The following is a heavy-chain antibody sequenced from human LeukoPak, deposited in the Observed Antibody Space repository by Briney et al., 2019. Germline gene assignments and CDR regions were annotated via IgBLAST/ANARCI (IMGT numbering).Heavy chain of an antibody. J-gene: IGHJ4*02. D-gene: IGHD2-15*01. CDR1: GFTFSSYA. Sequence: GGSLGLSCAASGFTFSSYALSWVRQAPGKGLQWVSPITGGGGSTYYADSVKGRFTISRDNSKNTLYLQMNSLRAEDTAIYYCAKGALGYCSGGSCYPYYWGQGTLVTVSS. CDR2: ITGGGGST. CDR3: AKGALGYCSGGSCYPYY. V-gene: IGHV3-23*01.